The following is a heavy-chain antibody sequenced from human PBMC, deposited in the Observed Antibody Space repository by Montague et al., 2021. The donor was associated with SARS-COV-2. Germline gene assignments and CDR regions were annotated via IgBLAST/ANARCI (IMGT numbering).Heavy chain of an antibody. CDR1: GGSISSSNW. CDR3: ARDRRSWFPPYYYGMDV. V-gene: IGHV4-4*02. J-gene: IGHJ6*02. Sequence: SETLSLTCAVSGGSISSSNWWSWVRQPPGKGLEWIGGINHSGSTNYNPSLKSRVTISVDKSKNQFSLKLSSVTAADTAVYYCARDRRSWFPPYYYGMDVWGLGTTVTVSS. CDR2: INHSGST. D-gene: IGHD6-13*01.